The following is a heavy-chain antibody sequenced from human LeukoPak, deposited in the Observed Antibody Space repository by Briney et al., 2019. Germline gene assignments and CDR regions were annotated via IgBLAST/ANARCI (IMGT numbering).Heavy chain of an antibody. Sequence: SETLSLTCAVYGGSFSGYYWSWIRQPPGKGLEWIGEINHSGSTNYNPSLKSRVTISVDTSKNQFSLKLSSVTAADTAVYYCARDEWELHAFDIWGQGTMVTDSS. CDR3: ARDEWELHAFDI. D-gene: IGHD1-26*01. J-gene: IGHJ3*02. V-gene: IGHV4-34*01. CDR2: INHSGST. CDR1: GGSFSGYY.